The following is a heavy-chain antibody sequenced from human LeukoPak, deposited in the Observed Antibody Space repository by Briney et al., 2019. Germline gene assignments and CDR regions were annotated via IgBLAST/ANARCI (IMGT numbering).Heavy chain of an antibody. CDR3: ARTGSSWSDNWFDP. CDR2: INAGNGNT. D-gene: IGHD6-13*01. CDR1: XXTXXSYA. V-gene: IGHV1-3*01. Sequence: SVXXSXXAPXXTXXSYAXHXXRQAPGQRLXWMGXINAGNGNTKYSQKFQGRVTITRDTSASTAYMELSSLRSEDTAVYYCARTGSSWSDNWFDPWGQGTLVTVSS. J-gene: IGHJ5*02.